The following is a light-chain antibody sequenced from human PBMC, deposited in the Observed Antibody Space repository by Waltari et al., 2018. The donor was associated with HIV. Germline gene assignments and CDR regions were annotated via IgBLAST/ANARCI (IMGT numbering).Light chain of an antibody. J-gene: IGKJ5*01. CDR1: QDIRNY. CDR2: DTS. Sequence: DIQMTQSPSSLSASVGDRVTITCQASQDIRNYLNWYQQKPGKAPNLLIYDTSNLQGRVPSRFSGSGSGTDFTFTIRSLQPEDVATYYCQQYDDLPLTFGQGTRLEIK. CDR3: QQYDDLPLT. V-gene: IGKV1-33*01.